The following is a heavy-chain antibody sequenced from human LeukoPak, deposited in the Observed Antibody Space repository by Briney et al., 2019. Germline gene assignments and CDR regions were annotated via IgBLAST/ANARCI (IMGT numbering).Heavy chain of an antibody. D-gene: IGHD3-22*01. J-gene: IGHJ4*02. CDR1: GYTLTELS. Sequence: ASVKVSCKVSGYTLTELSMHWVRQAPGKGLEWMGGFDPEDGETIYAQKFQGRVTMTEDTSTDTAYMELSSLRSGDTAVYYCATRFYDSSGYYGGFDYWGQGTLVTVSS. V-gene: IGHV1-24*01. CDR2: FDPEDGET. CDR3: ATRFYDSSGYYGGFDY.